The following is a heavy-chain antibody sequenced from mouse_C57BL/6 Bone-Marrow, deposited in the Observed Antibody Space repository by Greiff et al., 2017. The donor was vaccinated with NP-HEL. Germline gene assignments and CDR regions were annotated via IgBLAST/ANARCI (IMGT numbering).Heavy chain of an antibody. J-gene: IGHJ4*01. D-gene: IGHD2-1*01. CDR1: GYTFTDYY. V-gene: IGHV1-26*01. CDR3: ARKGLWGNYWYAMDY. Sequence: EVQLQQSGPELVKPGASVKISCKASGYTFTDYYMNWVKQSHGKSLEWIGDINPNNGGTSYNQKFKGKATLTVDKSSSTAYMELRSLTSEDSAVYYCARKGLWGNYWYAMDYWGQGTSVTVSS. CDR2: INPNNGGT.